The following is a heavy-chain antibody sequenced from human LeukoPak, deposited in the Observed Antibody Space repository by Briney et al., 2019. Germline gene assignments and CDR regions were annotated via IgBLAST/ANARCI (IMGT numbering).Heavy chain of an antibody. CDR2: ISAYNGNT. V-gene: IGHV1-18*01. CDR3: ARRGDYYDSSGYYSPYYFDY. D-gene: IGHD3-22*01. CDR1: GYTFTSYG. Sequence: GASVKVSCKASGYTFTSYGISWVQQAPGQGLEWMGWISAYNGNTNYAQKLQGRVTMTTDTSTSTAYMELRSLRSDDTAVYYCARRGDYYDSSGYYSPYYFDYWGQGTLVTVSS. J-gene: IGHJ4*02.